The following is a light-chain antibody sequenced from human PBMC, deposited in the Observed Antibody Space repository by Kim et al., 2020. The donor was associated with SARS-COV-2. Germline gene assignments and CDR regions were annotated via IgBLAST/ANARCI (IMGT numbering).Light chain of an antibody. CDR1: QDISNY. CDR3: QQYETPGLT. V-gene: IGKV1-33*01. Sequence: DIQMTQSPSSLSASVGDRVTITCQASQDISNYLNWYQQKPGKAPKLLIYDASNLETGVPSRFSGSGSGTDFTFTISSLQPEDIATYYCQQYETPGLTFGGGTKLEI. J-gene: IGKJ4*01. CDR2: DAS.